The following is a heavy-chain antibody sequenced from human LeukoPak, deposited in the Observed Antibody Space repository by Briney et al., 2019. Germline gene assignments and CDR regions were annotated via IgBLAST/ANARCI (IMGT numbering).Heavy chain of an antibody. J-gene: IGHJ4*02. Sequence: SGPTLVNPTQTLTLTCTFSGFSFSTNGMGVGWIRQPPGKALEWLALSYRNDDKSYSPSLKSRLTITRDTSKNQVVLTLTNMDPVDTATYYCAHRRVATNPAYFDYWGQGTLVTVSS. CDR3: AHRRVATNPAYFDY. V-gene: IGHV2-5*01. CDR2: SYRNDDK. D-gene: IGHD5-24*01. CDR1: GFSFSTNGMG.